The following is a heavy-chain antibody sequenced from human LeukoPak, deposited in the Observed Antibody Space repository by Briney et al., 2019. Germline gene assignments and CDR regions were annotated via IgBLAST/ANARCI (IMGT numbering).Heavy chain of an antibody. V-gene: IGHV1-18*01. Sequence: IXXXXGNTNYAQKLQGRVTMTTDTSTSTAYMELRSLRSDDTAVYYCARVAASVAAKWGVSYYYYMDVWGKGTTVTVSS. CDR3: ARVAASVAAKWGVSYYYYMDV. D-gene: IGHD2-15*01. J-gene: IGHJ6*03. CDR2: IXXXXGNT.